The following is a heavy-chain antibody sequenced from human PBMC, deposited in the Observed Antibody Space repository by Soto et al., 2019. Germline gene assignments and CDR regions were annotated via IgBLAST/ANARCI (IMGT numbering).Heavy chain of an antibody. D-gene: IGHD2-15*01. J-gene: IGHJ6*02. CDR1: GGTFSSYA. CDR3: ARDMEPLSKVVAATHGDYYGMDV. CDR2: IIPIFGTA. V-gene: IGHV1-69*13. Sequence: ASVKVSCKASGGTFSSYAISWVRQAPGQGLEWMGGIIPIFGTANYAQKFQGRVTITADESTSTAYMELSSLRSEDTAVYYCARDMEPLSKVVAATHGDYYGMDVWGQGTTVTVSS.